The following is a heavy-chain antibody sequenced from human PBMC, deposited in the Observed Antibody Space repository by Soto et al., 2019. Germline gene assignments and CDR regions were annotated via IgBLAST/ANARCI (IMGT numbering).Heavy chain of an antibody. CDR3: ESGPDYGALEPGFDY. Sequence: QVQLVQSGAEVTKPGSSVKVSCKASGGTFSSYAISWVRQAPGQGLEWMGGIIPIFGTANYAQKFQGRVTITADEATSTAYMELSSLRSEDTAVYYCESGPDYGALEPGFDYWGQGTLVTVSS. J-gene: IGHJ4*02. D-gene: IGHD4-17*01. CDR1: GGTFSSYA. V-gene: IGHV1-69*12. CDR2: IIPIFGTA.